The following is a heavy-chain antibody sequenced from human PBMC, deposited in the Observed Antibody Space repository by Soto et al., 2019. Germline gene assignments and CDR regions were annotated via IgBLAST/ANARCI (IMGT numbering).Heavy chain of an antibody. Sequence: QVQLQESGPGLVKPSQTLSLTCTVSGGSISSGGYFWSWIRQHPGKGLEWIGYIYYSGSTSYNPSLMSRVTILVDTSRNQFSLKLSSVKATDTAVYYCARDRTYYAPRGQGTLVIDSS. CDR3: ARDRTYYAP. CDR1: GGSISSGGYF. CDR2: IYYSGST. D-gene: IGHD3-3*01. J-gene: IGHJ4*02. V-gene: IGHV4-31*03.